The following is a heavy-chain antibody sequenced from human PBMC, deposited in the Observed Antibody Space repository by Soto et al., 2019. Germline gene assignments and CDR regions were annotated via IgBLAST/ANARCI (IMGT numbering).Heavy chain of an antibody. CDR2: IYYSGST. V-gene: IGHV4-30-4*01. D-gene: IGHD4-17*01. Sequence: SETLSLTCTVSGGSISSGDYYWSWIRQPPGKGLEWIGYIYYSGSTYYNPSLKSRVTISVDTSKNQFSLKLSSVTAADTAVYYCARAPIYGDYLSWFDPWGQGTLVTVSS. J-gene: IGHJ5*02. CDR3: ARAPIYGDYLSWFDP. CDR1: GGSISSGDYY.